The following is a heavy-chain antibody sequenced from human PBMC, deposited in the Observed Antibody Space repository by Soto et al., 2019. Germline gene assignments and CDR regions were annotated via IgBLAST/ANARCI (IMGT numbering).Heavy chain of an antibody. CDR1: GFTFSSYG. Sequence: QVQLVESGGGVVQPGRSLRLSCAASGFTFSSYGMHWVRQAPGKGLEWVAVISYDGSNKYYADSVKGRFTISRDNSKKTLYLQMNGLEAEDKAVYYCAKGSAEGGRDVWCQGTTVTVSS. V-gene: IGHV3-30*18. CDR3: AKGSAEGGRDV. D-gene: IGHD1-26*01. J-gene: IGHJ6*02. CDR2: ISYDGSNK.